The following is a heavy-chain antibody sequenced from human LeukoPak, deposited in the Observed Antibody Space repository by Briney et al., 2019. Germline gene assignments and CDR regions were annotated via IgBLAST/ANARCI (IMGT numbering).Heavy chain of an antibody. CDR1: GFTFSSYS. D-gene: IGHD3-22*01. CDR2: ITSSSSYK. J-gene: IGHJ4*02. V-gene: IGHV3-21*03. Sequence: GGSLRLSCAASGFTFSSYSMNWVRQAPGKGLEWVSFITSSSSYKHYADSMKGRFTISRDNAKNSLYLQMNSLKTEDTAVYYCTRERYSSGYYGYWGQGTLVTVSS. CDR3: TRERYSSGYYGY.